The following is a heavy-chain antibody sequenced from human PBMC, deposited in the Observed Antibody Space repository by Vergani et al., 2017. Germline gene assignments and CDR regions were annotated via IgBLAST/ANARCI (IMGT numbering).Heavy chain of an antibody. CDR1: GDSISTSSYA. V-gene: IGHV4-39*01. J-gene: IGHJ4*02. CDR3: PRHVSVVRPSSMTAFDY. D-gene: IGHD2-21*01. Sequence: QMQLQESGPGLVKPSETLSLSCTVSGDSISTSSYAWGWIRQPPGKTLEWIGTVFYGGRTTYNPSLKSRVTPSLETSQKQISLHLTSGTAADTAVCYCPRHVSVVRPSSMTAFDYWGQGTQVTVSS. CDR2: VFYGGRT.